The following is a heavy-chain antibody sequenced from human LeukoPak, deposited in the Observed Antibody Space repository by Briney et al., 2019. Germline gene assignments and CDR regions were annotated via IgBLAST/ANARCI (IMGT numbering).Heavy chain of an antibody. V-gene: IGHV4-39*07. Sequence: PSETLSLTCTVSGGSISSSSYYWGWIRQPPGKGLEWIGSIYYSGSTYYNPSLKSRVTISVDTSKNQFSLKLSSVTAADTAVYYCARDFKRSYGRNWFDPWGQGTLVTVSS. CDR3: ARDFKRSYGRNWFDP. J-gene: IGHJ5*02. CDR1: GGSISSSSYY. CDR2: IYYSGST. D-gene: IGHD5-18*01.